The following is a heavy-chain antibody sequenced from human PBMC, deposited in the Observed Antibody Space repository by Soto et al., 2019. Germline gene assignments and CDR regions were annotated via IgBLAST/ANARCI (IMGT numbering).Heavy chain of an antibody. V-gene: IGHV3-21*01. CDR2: ISSSSSYI. CDR3: ARDQVGAAAVAVYYYYGMDV. D-gene: IGHD6-13*01. J-gene: IGHJ6*02. CDR1: GFTFSSYS. Sequence: GGSLRLSCAASGFTFSSYSMNWVRQAPGKGLEWVSSISSSSSYIYYADSVKGRFTISRDNAKNSLYLQMNSLRAEDTAVYYCARDQVGAAAVAVYYYYGMDVWGQGTTVTVSS.